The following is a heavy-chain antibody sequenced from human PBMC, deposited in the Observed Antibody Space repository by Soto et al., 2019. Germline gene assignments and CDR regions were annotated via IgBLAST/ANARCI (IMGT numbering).Heavy chain of an antibody. CDR3: AKYRVVIPARPRYFDY. V-gene: IGHV3-23*01. CDR2: ISSSGGST. CDR1: GFTFNSYA. D-gene: IGHD3-16*02. Sequence: GGSLRLSCAASGFTFNSYAISWVRQAPGKGLEWVSAISSSGGSTYYADPVKGRFTISRDNSKNTLYLQMNSLRAEDTAVYYCAKYRVVIPARPRYFDYWGQGTLVTV. J-gene: IGHJ4*02.